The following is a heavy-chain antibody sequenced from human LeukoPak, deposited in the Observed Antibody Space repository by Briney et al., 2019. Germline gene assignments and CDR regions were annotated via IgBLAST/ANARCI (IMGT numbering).Heavy chain of an antibody. CDR1: GYSFPTYW. Sequence: GESLKISCKGSGYSFPTYWIGWVRQMPGKGLEWMGIIYPADSDTRYSPSFQGQVTISADKSISTAYLQWSSLRASDTAMYYCARCPLYCSGGSCYRTESVGYFQHWGQGTLVTVSS. V-gene: IGHV5-51*01. CDR3: ARCPLYCSGGSCYRTESVGYFQH. CDR2: IYPADSDT. D-gene: IGHD2-15*01. J-gene: IGHJ1*01.